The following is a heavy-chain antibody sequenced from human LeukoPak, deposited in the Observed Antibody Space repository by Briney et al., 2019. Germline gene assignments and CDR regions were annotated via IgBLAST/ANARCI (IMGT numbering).Heavy chain of an antibody. V-gene: IGHV3-23*01. D-gene: IGHD6-13*01. Sequence: GGSLRLSCAASGFTFSSYRMNWVRPAPGKGLEWVSAISGSDGSTYYADSVKGRFTISRDNSKNTLYLQMDSLRAEDTAVYYCAKIAAAAPGAFDYWGQGTLVTVSS. CDR3: AKIAAAAPGAFDY. J-gene: IGHJ4*02. CDR1: GFTFSSYR. CDR2: ISGSDGST.